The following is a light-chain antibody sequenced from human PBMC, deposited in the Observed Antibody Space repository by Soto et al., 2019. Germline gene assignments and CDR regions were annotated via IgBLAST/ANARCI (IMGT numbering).Light chain of an antibody. CDR2: DVS. CDR1: SSDGGTYNY. Sequence: QSALTQPRSVSGPPGQSVSISCSGTSSDGGTYNYVSWYQQHPGKAPKLMIYDVSKRPSGVPDRFSGSKSGNTASLTISGLQAENEADYYCFSYEGGYTDAGFGGGTNLTVL. J-gene: IGLJ2*01. CDR3: FSYEGGYTDAG. V-gene: IGLV2-11*01.